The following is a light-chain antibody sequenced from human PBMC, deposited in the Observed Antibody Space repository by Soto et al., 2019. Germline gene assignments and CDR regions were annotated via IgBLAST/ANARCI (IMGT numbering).Light chain of an antibody. J-gene: IGKJ5*01. V-gene: IGKV3-11*01. CDR1: QSVDKF. Sequence: EGELTQSPAILSLSPGETATLSCRASQSVDKFLAWYQQRPGQPPRLLIFDASNRATGVPVRFSGSGSGTVFTLTIGSLEPEDSAVYYCQQRKNWPPITFGQGTRLEIK. CDR2: DAS. CDR3: QQRKNWPPIT.